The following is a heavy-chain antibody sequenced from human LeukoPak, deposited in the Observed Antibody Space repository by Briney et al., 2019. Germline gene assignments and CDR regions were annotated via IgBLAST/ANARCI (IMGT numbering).Heavy chain of an antibody. CDR2: ISHSGST. CDR3: AAQYSGYVRLDY. D-gene: IGHD5-12*01. Sequence: SETLSLTCAVYVGSFSGYYWSWIRQPPGKGLEWIGEISHSGSTKYNPSLKSRVTISVDTSKNQFSPKLRSVTAADTAVYYCAAQYSGYVRLDYWGEGSLVTVSS. V-gene: IGHV4-34*01. J-gene: IGHJ4*02. CDR1: VGSFSGYY.